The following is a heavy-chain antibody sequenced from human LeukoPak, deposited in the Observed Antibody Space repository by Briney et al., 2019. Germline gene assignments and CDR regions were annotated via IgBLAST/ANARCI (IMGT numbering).Heavy chain of an antibody. CDR2: ISSSGSTI. D-gene: IGHD6-19*01. CDR3: ARGTVAGKAPY. V-gene: IGHV3-48*01. Sequence: GGSLRLSCAASGFTFSSHSMNWVRQAPGEGPEWVSYISSSGSTIYYADSVKGRFSISRDNAKNSLHLQMNSLRAEDTAVYYCARGTVAGKAPYWGQGTLVTVSS. J-gene: IGHJ4*02. CDR1: GFTFSSHS.